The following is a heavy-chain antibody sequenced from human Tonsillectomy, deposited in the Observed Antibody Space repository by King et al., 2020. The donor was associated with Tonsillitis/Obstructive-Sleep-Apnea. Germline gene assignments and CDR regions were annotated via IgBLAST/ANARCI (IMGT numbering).Heavy chain of an antibody. V-gene: IGHV3-15*01. D-gene: IGHD2-2*01. CDR2: VKSKTEGETT. Sequence: VQLVESGGGLVKPGGSRRLSCAASGFSLSITWMNWVRQAPGKGREWVGRVKSKTEGETTDYAAPVKGRFTISRDDSENTLYLQMNSLKTEDTAVYYCTSDTYRSSPQAFDYWGQGTLVTVSS. CDR1: GFSLSITW. CDR3: TSDTYRSSPQAFDY. J-gene: IGHJ4*02.